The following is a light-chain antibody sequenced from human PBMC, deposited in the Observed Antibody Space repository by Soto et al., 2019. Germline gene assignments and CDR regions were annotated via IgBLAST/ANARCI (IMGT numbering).Light chain of an antibody. V-gene: IGKV1-5*01. CDR2: DAS. CDR3: QQYNSYSPTT. J-gene: IGKJ1*01. Sequence: DIQMTESPSTLPASVGDRVTITCRASQSISSWLAWYQQKPGKAPKLLIYDASSLESGVPSRFSGSGSGTEFTLTISSLQPDDFATYYCQQYNSYSPTTFGQGTKVDIK. CDR1: QSISSW.